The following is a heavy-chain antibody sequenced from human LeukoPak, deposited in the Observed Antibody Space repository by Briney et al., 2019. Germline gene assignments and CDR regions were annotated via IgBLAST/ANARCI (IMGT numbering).Heavy chain of an antibody. V-gene: IGHV3-21*04. CDR2: ISSSSTYI. CDR1: GFTFSSYS. D-gene: IGHD3-22*01. CDR3: AGTIVGKWAIDY. Sequence: GGSLRLSCAASGFTFSSYSMNWVRQAPGKGLEWVSSISSSSTYIYYADSVKGRFTISRDNAKNTLYLQMNSLRAEDTAVYYCAGTIVGKWAIDYWGQGTLVTVSS. J-gene: IGHJ4*02.